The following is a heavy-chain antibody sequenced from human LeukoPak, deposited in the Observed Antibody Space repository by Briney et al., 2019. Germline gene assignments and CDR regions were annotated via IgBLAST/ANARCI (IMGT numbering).Heavy chain of an antibody. CDR2: ISNSGGTT. J-gene: IGHJ4*02. V-gene: IGHV3-23*01. CDR3: AKGGSGGFGCGGSCYGFWDY. D-gene: IGHD2-15*01. CDR1: GFTFSSYA. Sequence: AGGSLRLSCAASGFTFSSYAMSWVRQAPGKGLEWVSGISNSGGTTYYADSVKGRFTVSRDNPTNTLYLQMNTLRAEDTATYYCAKGGSGGFGCGGSCYGFWDYWGQGTLVIVSS.